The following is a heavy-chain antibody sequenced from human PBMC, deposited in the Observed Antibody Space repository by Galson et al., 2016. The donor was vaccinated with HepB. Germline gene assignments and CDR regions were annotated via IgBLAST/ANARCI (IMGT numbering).Heavy chain of an antibody. CDR2: IPCSSGTT. Sequence: SLRLSCAASGFSFSSYAMSWARQAPGKGLEWFSTIPCSSGTTYYADSVKGRFTISRDNSKNTLYLQMNSLRAEDTAIYYCAKVGTTVLTPGKYRLEYFQLWGQGTLVTVSS. CDR1: GFSFSSYA. D-gene: IGHD4-23*01. J-gene: IGHJ1*01. V-gene: IGHV3-23*01. CDR3: AKVGTTVLTPGKYRLEYFQL.